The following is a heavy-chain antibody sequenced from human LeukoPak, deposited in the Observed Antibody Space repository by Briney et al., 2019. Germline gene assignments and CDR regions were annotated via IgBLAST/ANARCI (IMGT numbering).Heavy chain of an antibody. CDR3: ARGADPNQQLWSWFDP. D-gene: IGHD2-2*01. CDR1: GFTFTNYA. CDR2: ISYDGSDK. J-gene: IGHJ5*02. V-gene: IGHV3-30*04. Sequence: GGSLRLSCAASGFTFTNYAMHWVRQAPGKGLEWVAVISYDGSDKFYTDSVKGRFTISRHNSKKTMYLQMNSLRVEDTAVYYCARGADPNQQLWSWFDPWGQGTLVTVSS.